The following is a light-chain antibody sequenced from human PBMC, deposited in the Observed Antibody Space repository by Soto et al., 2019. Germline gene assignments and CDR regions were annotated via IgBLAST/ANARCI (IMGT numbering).Light chain of an antibody. Sequence: DIQMTQSHSSLFASVGDRFTITCQATQDIKIYLNWYQRKPGKAPNLLIYDASNLEIGVPSRFSGSGSGTHFTFTISSLQTEDIGTYYCQQYDILPMTFGRGTLLEIK. V-gene: IGKV1-33*01. CDR3: QQYDILPMT. CDR2: DAS. J-gene: IGKJ5*01. CDR1: QDIKIY.